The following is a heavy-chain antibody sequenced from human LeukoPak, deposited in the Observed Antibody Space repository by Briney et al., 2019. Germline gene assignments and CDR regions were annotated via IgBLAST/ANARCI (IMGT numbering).Heavy chain of an antibody. D-gene: IGHD3-10*01. Sequence: GGSLRLSCAASGFTFSIQCMKSVRQAPGKGLEWIAYSRSDSKIIEYADSVKGGFTVSRDNAKNSLYLQINSLRAEDTAVYYFAALWFGEGVYWGQGTLVTVSS. CDR3: AALWFGEGVY. V-gene: IGHV3-48*04. CDR2: SRSDSKII. CDR1: GFTFSIQC. J-gene: IGHJ4*02.